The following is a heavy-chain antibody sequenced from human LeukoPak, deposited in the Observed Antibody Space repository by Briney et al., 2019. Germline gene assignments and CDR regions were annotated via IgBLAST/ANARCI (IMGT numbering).Heavy chain of an antibody. CDR3: ARPRVPGIAAAGTPGM. D-gene: IGHD6-13*01. CDR2: IWYDGSNK. V-gene: IGHV3-33*01. CDR1: GFTFSSYG. J-gene: IGHJ4*02. Sequence: GGSLRLSCAASGFTFSSYGMHWVRQAPGKGLEWVAVIWYDGSNKYYADSVKGRFTISRDNSKNTLYLQMNSLRAEDTAVYYCARPRVPGIAAAGTPGMWGQGTLVTVSS.